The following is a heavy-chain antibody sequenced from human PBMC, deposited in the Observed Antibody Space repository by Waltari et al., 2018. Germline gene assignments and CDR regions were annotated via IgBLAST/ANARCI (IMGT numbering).Heavy chain of an antibody. CDR3: ATVLTTVPTYWFDP. CDR1: GYTFTEYY. J-gene: IGHJ5*02. D-gene: IGHD4-4*01. Sequence: EVQLVQSGAEVKKPGATVKISCKASGYTFTEYYIHWVQQAPGKGLEWMGRVDPADSETIYAEKFQGRVTITADTSTDTAYMELSSLRSEDTAVYYCATVLTTVPTYWFDPWGQGTLVTVSS. V-gene: IGHV1-69-2*01. CDR2: VDPADSET.